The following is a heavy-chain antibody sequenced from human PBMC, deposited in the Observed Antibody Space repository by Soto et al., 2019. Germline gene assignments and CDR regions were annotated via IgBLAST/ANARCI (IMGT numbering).Heavy chain of an antibody. CDR2: INHSGST. CDR1: GGSFSGYY. Sequence: PSETLSLTCAVYGGSFSGYYWSWIRQPPGKGLEWIGEINHSGSTNYNPSLKSRVTISVDTSKNQFSLKLSSVTAADTAVYYCARGWYYYDSSGSRNWFDPWGQGTLVTVSS. J-gene: IGHJ5*02. CDR3: ARGWYYYDSSGSRNWFDP. D-gene: IGHD3-22*01. V-gene: IGHV4-34*01.